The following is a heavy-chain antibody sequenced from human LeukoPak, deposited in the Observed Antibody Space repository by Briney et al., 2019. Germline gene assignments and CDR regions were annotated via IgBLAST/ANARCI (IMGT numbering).Heavy chain of an antibody. CDR1: GFTFSSYW. CDR2: IKQDGSGK. Sequence: GGSLRLSCAASGFTFSSYWMSWVRLAPGKGLEWVANIKQDGSGKYYVDSVKGRFTISRDNAKNSLYLQMTSLRAEDTAVYYCARVARGSLRNAFDIWGQGTMVTVSS. V-gene: IGHV3-7*04. D-gene: IGHD5-12*01. J-gene: IGHJ3*02. CDR3: ARVARGSLRNAFDI.